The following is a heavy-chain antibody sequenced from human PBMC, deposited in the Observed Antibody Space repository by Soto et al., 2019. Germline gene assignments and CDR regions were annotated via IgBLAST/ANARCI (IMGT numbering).Heavy chain of an antibody. CDR2: IFDTGNT. CDR1: GGSLSSGGCS. J-gene: IGHJ2*01. V-gene: IGHV4-30-2*01. CDR3: ACLNGYNRYFDH. D-gene: IGHD5-12*01. Sequence: QLLLVESGSGLVRASQALSLCCNVSGGSLSSGGCSWAWVRLPVGKGLEWIGYIFDTGNTYFSASLKSRLSMSVDTSRNQFSMQLASVTAADTAMYYCACLNGYNRYFDHWGRGTLVTVSS.